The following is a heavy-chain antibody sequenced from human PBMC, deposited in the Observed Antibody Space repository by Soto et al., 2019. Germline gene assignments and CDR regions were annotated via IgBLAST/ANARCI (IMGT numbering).Heavy chain of an antibody. CDR3: TREGYGGNTDAFDM. D-gene: IGHD4-17*01. CDR2: MSTTGYRT. CDR1: GFSVSAYE. V-gene: IGHV3-48*03. J-gene: IGHJ3*02. Sequence: EVQLVESGGGLVQPGGSLRLSCAASGFSVSAYEMDWVRQAPGKGLEWVSFMSTTGYRTYYPDSVKGRFTISRDNAKNSLYLQMDSLRAEDTAVYYCTREGYGGNTDAFDMWDQGTMVTVSS.